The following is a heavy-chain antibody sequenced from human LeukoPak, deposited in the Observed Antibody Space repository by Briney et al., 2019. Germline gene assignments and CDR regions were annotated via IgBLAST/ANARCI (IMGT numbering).Heavy chain of an antibody. Sequence: PGGSLRLSCAVSGFTFRNYVMNWVRQAPGKGLEWVSGISGSGSNTYYADSVKGRFTISRDNSKNTLYLQMNSLTAEDTAVYYCAKGRGTTVTAAANYWGQGTLVTVSS. V-gene: IGHV3-23*01. CDR3: AKGRGTTVTAAANY. CDR2: ISGSGSNT. J-gene: IGHJ4*02. D-gene: IGHD4-17*01. CDR1: GFTFRNYV.